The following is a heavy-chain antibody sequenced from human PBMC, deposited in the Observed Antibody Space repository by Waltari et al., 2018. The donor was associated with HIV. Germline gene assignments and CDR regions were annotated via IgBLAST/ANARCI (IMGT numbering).Heavy chain of an antibody. J-gene: IGHJ4*02. V-gene: IGHV3-33*01. CDR2: IWFDGSKK. Sequence: VESGGTVVQPGRSLRLSCAASGFSFRNYGMHWVRQTPGKGLEWVALIWFDGSKKYYADSVKGRFSVSRDNSKNTLYLQMNSLRVEDTALYYCVRDGLTDLTKRFTMIIGTNWGQGTLVTVSS. D-gene: IGHD3-22*01. CDR3: VRDGLTDLTKRFTMIIGTN. CDR1: GFSFRNYG.